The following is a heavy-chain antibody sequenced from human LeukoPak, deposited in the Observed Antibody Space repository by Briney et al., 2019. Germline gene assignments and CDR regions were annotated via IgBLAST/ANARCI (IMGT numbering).Heavy chain of an antibody. CDR3: ARGRDHAFDI. J-gene: IGHJ3*02. CDR1: GLAFTTSA. Sequence: GGSLRLSCAASGLAFTTSAMNWVRQTPGKGLEWLSFISSSSNAIYYGDSVRGRFTISRDSAKNSLYLQMNSLRAEDTAIYFCARGRDHAFDIWGQGTRVTVSS. V-gene: IGHV3-48*01. CDR2: ISSSSNAI.